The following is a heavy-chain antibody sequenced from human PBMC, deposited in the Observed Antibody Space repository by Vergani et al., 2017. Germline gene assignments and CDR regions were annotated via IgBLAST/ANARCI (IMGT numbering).Heavy chain of an antibody. CDR1: GATFRSNT. CDR3: ARDPRGYSGCPEVYYYCMDV. Sequence: QVQLVQSGAEVKKPGSSVKVSCKASGATFRSNTISWVRQVPGQGLEWMGRIIPVLGKTKYAQDFQGRLTITADTSTSTAYMELTSLRSQDTAVYYCARDPRGYSGCPEVYYYCMDVWGQGTTVTVSS. J-gene: IGHJ6*02. V-gene: IGHV1-69*08. D-gene: IGHD1-26*01. CDR2: IIPVLGKT.